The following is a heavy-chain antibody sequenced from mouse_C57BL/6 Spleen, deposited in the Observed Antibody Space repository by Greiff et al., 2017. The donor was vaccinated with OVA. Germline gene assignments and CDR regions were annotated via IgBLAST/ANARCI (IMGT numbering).Heavy chain of an antibody. J-gene: IGHJ3*01. CDR1: GYTFTSYW. Sequence: QVQLQQPGAELVRPGTSVKLSCKASGYTFTSYWMHWVKQRPGQGLEWIGVIDPSDSYTNYNQKFKGKATLTVDTSSSTAYMQLSSLTSEDSAVYYCARALYYGSSPWFAYWGQGTLVTVAA. CDR3: ARALYYGSSPWFAY. V-gene: IGHV1-59*01. CDR2: IDPSDSYT. D-gene: IGHD1-1*01.